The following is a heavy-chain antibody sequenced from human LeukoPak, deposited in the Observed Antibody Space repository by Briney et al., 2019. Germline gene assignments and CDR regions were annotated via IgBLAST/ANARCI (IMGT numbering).Heavy chain of an antibody. CDR1: GYTFTEYY. D-gene: IGHD1-26*01. J-gene: IGHJ6*03. V-gene: IGHV1-46*01. CDR3: ASGQRGGLSGNLGGLFASYYTYCYMDV. CDR2: INPSGGAT. Sequence: GASVKVSCKASGYTFTEYYIHWVRQAPGQGLEWMGMINPSGGATNYAQRFQGRVTMTRDMSVSTVYMELRRLRSDDTAMYFCASGQRGGLSGNLGGLFASYYTYCYMDVWGRGTTVTVS.